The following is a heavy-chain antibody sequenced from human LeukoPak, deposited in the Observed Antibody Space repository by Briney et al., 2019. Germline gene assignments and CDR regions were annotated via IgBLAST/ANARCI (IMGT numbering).Heavy chain of an antibody. V-gene: IGHV1-2*06. CDR1: GYTFSGHY. D-gene: IGHD5-18*01. J-gene: IGHJ4*02. Sequence: GASVKVSCRASGYTFSGHYLHWVRQAPGQGLEWMGRINPNTGVTQYTENFQGRVTMTGDTSISTAYMELNGLRSDDTAIYYCARTWIQLFTPEFDLWGQGTLVTVSS. CDR2: INPNTGVT. CDR3: ARTWIQLFTPEFDL.